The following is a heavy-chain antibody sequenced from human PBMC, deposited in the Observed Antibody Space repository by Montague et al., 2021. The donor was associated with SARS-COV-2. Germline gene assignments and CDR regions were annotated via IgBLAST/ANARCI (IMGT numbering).Heavy chain of an antibody. CDR1: GGSISSGGYY. Sequence: SETLSLTCTVSGGSISSGGYYWSWIRQHPGKGLEWIGYIYYSGSTYYNPSLKSRVTISVDTSKNQFSLKLSSVTAADTAVYYCARQEYYYDSSGYGRMDWFDPWGQGTLVTVSS. V-gene: IGHV4-39*01. J-gene: IGHJ5*02. CDR3: ARQEYYYDSSGYGRMDWFDP. D-gene: IGHD3-22*01. CDR2: IYYSGST.